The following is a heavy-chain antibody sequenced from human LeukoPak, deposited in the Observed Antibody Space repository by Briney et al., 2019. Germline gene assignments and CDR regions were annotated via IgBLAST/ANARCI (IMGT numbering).Heavy chain of an antibody. Sequence: SETLSLTCTVSGGSISSYYWSWIRQPAGKGLEWIGRIYTSGSTNYNPSLKSRVTMSVDTSKNQFFLKLSSVTAADTAVYYCARVRMWPGAFDIWGQGTIVTVSS. CDR1: GGSISSYY. D-gene: IGHD2-21*01. CDR3: ARVRMWPGAFDI. V-gene: IGHV4-4*07. CDR2: IYTSGST. J-gene: IGHJ3*02.